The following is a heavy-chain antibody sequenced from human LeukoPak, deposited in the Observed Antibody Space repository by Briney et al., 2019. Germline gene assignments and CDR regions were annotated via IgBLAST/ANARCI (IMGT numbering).Heavy chain of an antibody. V-gene: IGHV3-7*01. CDR2: INQGGSDK. Sequence: GGSLRLSCTASGFTFSGHWMSWVRQAPGKGLEWVANINQGGSDKYYVDSVKGRFSISRDNAKNSVYLQMISLRAEDTAIYYCARADYGDYGVDYWGQGTLVTVSS. CDR3: ARADYGDYGVDY. CDR1: GFTFSGHW. D-gene: IGHD4-17*01. J-gene: IGHJ4*02.